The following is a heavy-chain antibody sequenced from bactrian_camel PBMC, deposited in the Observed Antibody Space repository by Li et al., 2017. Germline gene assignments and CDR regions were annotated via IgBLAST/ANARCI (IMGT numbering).Heavy chain of an antibody. J-gene: IGHJ6*01. CDR3: AAARTYEETWYVNGFGY. D-gene: IGHD2*01. CDR1: EFTYGAYC. V-gene: IGHV3S55*01. CDR2: TSRLTGAT. Sequence: HVQLVESGGDSVQAGGSLRLSCGASEFTYGAYCVGWFRQAPGKEREGIAGTSRLTGATYYRDTVKGRFTISQALANNTVYLQMNDLNPEDTAMYNCAAARTYEETWYVNGFGYWGQGTQVTVS.